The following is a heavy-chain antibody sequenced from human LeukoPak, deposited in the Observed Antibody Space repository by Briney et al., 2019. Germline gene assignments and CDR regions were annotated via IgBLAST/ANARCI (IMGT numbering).Heavy chain of an antibody. V-gene: IGHV3-23*01. J-gene: IGHJ1*01. CDR2: ISGSGGST. Sequence: PGGSLRLSCAASGFTFNTYAMTWVRQAPGKGLEWVSGISGSGGSTYYADSVKCRFSISRDNSKSTLYLQMNSLRAEDTAVYYCAKDLYYGDYFQVAQYWGQGTLVTVSS. D-gene: IGHD4-17*01. CDR1: GFTFNTYA. CDR3: AKDLYYGDYFQVAQY.